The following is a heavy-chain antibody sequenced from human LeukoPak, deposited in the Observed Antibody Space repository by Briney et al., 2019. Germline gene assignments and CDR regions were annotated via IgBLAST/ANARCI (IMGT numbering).Heavy chain of an antibody. CDR2: ISSSSSYI. V-gene: IGHV3-21*01. Sequence: GGSLRLSCAASGFTFNSYSMNWVRQAPGKGLEWVSSISSSSSYIYYADSVKGRFTISRDNAKNSLYLQMNSLRAEDTAVYYCARGPPAPSFGETRPYYYYMDVWGKGTTVTVSS. D-gene: IGHD3-3*01. CDR1: GFTFNSYS. CDR3: ARGPPAPSFGETRPYYYYMDV. J-gene: IGHJ6*03.